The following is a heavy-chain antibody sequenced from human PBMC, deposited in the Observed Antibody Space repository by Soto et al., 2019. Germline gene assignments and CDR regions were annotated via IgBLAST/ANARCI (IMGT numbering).Heavy chain of an antibody. CDR1: GYTFTSYG. CDR3: ARDKSLEILSADY. V-gene: IGHV1-18*04. Sequence: VKDSCKASGYTFTSYGISWVRQAPGQGLEWMGWISAYNGNTNYAQKLQGRVTMTTDTSTSTAYMELRSLRSDDTAGYYCARDKSLEILSADYWGEGTRVTVCS. D-gene: IGHD1-7*01. J-gene: IGHJ4*02. CDR2: ISAYNGNT.